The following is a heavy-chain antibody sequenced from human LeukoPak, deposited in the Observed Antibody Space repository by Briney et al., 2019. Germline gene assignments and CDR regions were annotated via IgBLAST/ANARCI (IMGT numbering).Heavy chain of an antibody. V-gene: IGHV1-2*02. D-gene: IGHD4-17*01. Sequence: ASVKVSCKASGYTFTSYYMHWVRQAPGQGLEWMGWINPNSGGTNYAQKFQGRVTMTRDTSISTAYMELSRLRSDDTAVYYCARDRAQSYGDYYYYMDVWGKGTTVTVSS. CDR1: GYTFTSYY. CDR2: INPNSGGT. J-gene: IGHJ6*03. CDR3: ARDRAQSYGDYYYYMDV.